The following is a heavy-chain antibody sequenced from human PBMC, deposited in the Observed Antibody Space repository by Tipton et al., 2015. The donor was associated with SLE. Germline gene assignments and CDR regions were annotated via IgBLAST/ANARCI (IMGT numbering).Heavy chain of an antibody. CDR3: AREWLNYYFDY. D-gene: IGHD6-19*01. CDR1: GFTFSNAW. CDR2: IKQDGSEK. J-gene: IGHJ4*02. V-gene: IGHV3-7*01. Sequence: SLRLSCAASGFTFSNAWMSWVRQAPGKGLEWVANIKQDGSEKYYVDSVKGRFTISRDNAKNSLYLQMNSLRAEDTAVYYCAREWLNYYFDYWGQGTLVTVSS.